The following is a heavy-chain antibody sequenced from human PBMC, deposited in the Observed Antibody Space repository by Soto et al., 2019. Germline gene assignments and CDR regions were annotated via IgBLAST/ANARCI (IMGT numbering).Heavy chain of an antibody. CDR3: ARLRYGLYRPFDY. V-gene: IGHV4-39*01. J-gene: IGHJ4*02. Sequence: KPSETLSLTCTVSGGSISSSSYYWGWIRQPPGKGLEWIGSIYYSGSTYYNPSLKSRVTISVDTSKNQFSLKLSSVTAADTAVYYCARLRYGLYRPFDYWGQGTLVTVSS. D-gene: IGHD5-18*01. CDR1: GGSISSSSYY. CDR2: IYYSGST.